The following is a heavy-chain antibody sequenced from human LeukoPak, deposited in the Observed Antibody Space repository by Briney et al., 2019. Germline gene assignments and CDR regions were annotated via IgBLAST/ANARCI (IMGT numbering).Heavy chain of an antibody. J-gene: IGHJ4*02. CDR1: GYTFTSYY. V-gene: IGHV1-46*01. CDR2: INPSGGST. CDR3: ARAHVLRFLEWFPQPGY. Sequence: ASVKVSCKASGYTFTSYYMHWVRQAPGQGLEWMGIINPSGGSTSYAQKFQGRVTMTRDTSTSTVYMELSSLRSEDTAVYYCARAHVLRFLEWFPQPGYWGQGTLVTVSS. D-gene: IGHD3-3*01.